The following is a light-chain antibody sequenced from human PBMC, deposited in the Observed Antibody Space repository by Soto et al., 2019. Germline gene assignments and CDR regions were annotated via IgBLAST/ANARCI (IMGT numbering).Light chain of an antibody. CDR2: GAS. J-gene: IGKJ5*01. Sequence: IEVILSPATLPVSTGGRATRSGAASQSVSSFLAWYQHRSGQAPRLAIYGASSRATGIPARFSGSGSGTEFTLTISSLQSEDFAVYYCQQYNYWPPITFGQGTRLEI. CDR1: QSVSSF. V-gene: IGKV3-15*01. CDR3: QQYNYWPPIT.